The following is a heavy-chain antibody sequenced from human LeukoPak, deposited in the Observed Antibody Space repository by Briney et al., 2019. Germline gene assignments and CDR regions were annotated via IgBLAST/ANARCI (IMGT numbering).Heavy chain of an antibody. J-gene: IGHJ3*02. CDR3: AKDQWELRTPPQPHDAFDI. V-gene: IGHV3-30-3*01. CDR2: ISYDGSNK. D-gene: IGHD1-26*01. CDR1: GFTFSSYA. Sequence: GGSLRLSCAASGFTFSSYAMHWVRQAPGKGLEWVAVISYDGSNKYYADSVKGRFTISRDNSKNTLYLQMNSLRAEDTAVYYCAKDQWELRTPPQPHDAFDIWGQGTMVTVSS.